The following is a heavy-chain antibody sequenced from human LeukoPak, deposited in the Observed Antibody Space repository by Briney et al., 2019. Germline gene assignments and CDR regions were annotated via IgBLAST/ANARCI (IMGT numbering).Heavy chain of an antibody. J-gene: IGHJ5*02. D-gene: IGHD6-13*01. V-gene: IGHV4-38-2*02. Sequence: PSETLSLTCSVSGYSISSAYYWGWIRQPPGKGLEWIGTMYHSGSTNYNPSLKSRVTISVDTSKNQFSLKLSSVTAADTAVYYCARDGVGSSSWYFWFDPWGQGTLVTVSS. CDR3: ARDGVGSSSWYFWFDP. CDR1: GYSISSAYY. CDR2: MYHSGST.